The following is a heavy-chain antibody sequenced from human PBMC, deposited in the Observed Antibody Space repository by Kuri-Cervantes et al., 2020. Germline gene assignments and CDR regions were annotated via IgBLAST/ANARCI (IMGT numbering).Heavy chain of an antibody. CDR2: IHRDGII. V-gene: IGHV3-53*05. D-gene: IGHD6-13*01. CDR3: AKGQIGQQLVLDY. Sequence: GGSLRLSCAASGFAVSTSSVGWVRQAPGKGLEWVSFIHRDGIIRYADSVQGRFTISRDNSKNTVYLQMNSLRAEDTAVYYCAKGQIGQQLVLDYWGQGTLVTVSS. J-gene: IGHJ4*02. CDR1: GFAVSTSS.